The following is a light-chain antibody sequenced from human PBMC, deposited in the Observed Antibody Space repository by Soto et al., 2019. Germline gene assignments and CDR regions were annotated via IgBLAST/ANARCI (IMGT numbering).Light chain of an antibody. CDR2: AAS. J-gene: IGKJ2*01. CDR1: QSVNSN. V-gene: IGKV3-15*01. Sequence: EIVMTQSPATLSVSPGERATLSCRASQSVNSNLAWYQQKPGQAPSLLLYAASTRATGIAARFSASGSGTEFTLTISSLQSEDCAIYYCQQYNDWPYTFGRGTKVDI. CDR3: QQYNDWPYT.